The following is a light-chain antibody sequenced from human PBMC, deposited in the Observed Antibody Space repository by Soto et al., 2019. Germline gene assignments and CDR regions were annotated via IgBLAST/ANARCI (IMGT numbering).Light chain of an antibody. CDR1: NIGSKI. Sequence: SYVLTQAPSVSVAPGQTATITCGGNNIGSKIVHWYQQKPGQAPVLVVHDDDDRPSGIPERFSGSNSGHTATLTISRVEAGDEADYYCQVWVGSSDRTFGGGTKLTVL. V-gene: IGLV3-21*02. CDR2: DDD. CDR3: QVWVGSSDRT. J-gene: IGLJ2*01.